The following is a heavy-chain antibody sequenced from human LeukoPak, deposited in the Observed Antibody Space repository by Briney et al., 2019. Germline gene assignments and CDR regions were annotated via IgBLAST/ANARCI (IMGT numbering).Heavy chain of an antibody. J-gene: IGHJ4*02. V-gene: IGHV3-23*01. CDR1: GFTFSSYA. CDR2: ISGGGDST. D-gene: IGHD2-15*01. CDR3: GKDRNVYCSGGSCYTL. Sequence: GGSLRLSCTASGFTFSSYAMSWVRQPPGKGLEWVSLISGGGDSTYYADSVKGRFTISRDNSENTLYLEMNSLRAEDTAVYYCGKDRNVYCSGGSCYTLWGQGTLVTVSS.